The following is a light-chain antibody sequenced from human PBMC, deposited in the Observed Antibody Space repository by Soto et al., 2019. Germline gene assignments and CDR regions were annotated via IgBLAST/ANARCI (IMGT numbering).Light chain of an antibody. CDR2: DVS. J-gene: IGKJ1*01. Sequence: EIVLTQSPATVSLSPGERATLSCRASQSVGSYLGWYQQKPGQAPRLLIYDVSNRATGIPARFSGSGSGTDFTFTISSLEPEDFAVYYCQHRSNWLWTFGQGTKVDIK. CDR1: QSVGSY. V-gene: IGKV3-11*01. CDR3: QHRSNWLWT.